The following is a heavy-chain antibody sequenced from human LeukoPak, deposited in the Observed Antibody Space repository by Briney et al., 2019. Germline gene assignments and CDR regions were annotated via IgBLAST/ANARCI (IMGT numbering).Heavy chain of an antibody. Sequence: SETLSLTCAVSGCSISSGYYWGWIRQPPGKGLEWIGSIYHSGSTYYNPSLKSRVTISVDTSKNQFSLKLSSVTAADTAVYYCARDVDAAMVPYFDYWGQGTLVTVSS. D-gene: IGHD5-18*01. V-gene: IGHV4-38-2*02. CDR3: ARDVDAAMVPYFDY. J-gene: IGHJ4*02. CDR2: IYHSGST. CDR1: GCSISSGYY.